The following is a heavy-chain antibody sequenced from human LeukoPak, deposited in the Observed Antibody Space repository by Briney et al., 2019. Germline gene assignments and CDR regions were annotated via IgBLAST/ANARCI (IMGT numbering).Heavy chain of an antibody. J-gene: IGHJ1*01. Sequence: SETLSLTYTVSGGSISSYYWSWIRQPAGKGLEWIGRIYTSGSTNYNPSLKSRVTMSVDTSKNQFSLKLSSVTAADTAVYYCARGRGDYPQSAEYFQHWGQGTLVTVSS. CDR1: GGSISSYY. CDR2: IYTSGST. V-gene: IGHV4-4*07. D-gene: IGHD4-17*01. CDR3: ARGRGDYPQSAEYFQH.